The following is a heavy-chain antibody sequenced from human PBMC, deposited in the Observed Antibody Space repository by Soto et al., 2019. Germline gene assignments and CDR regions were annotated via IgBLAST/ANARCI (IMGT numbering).Heavy chain of an antibody. CDR3: ASIAARLYYYGMDV. D-gene: IGHD6-6*01. CDR2: IYHSGST. J-gene: IGHJ6*02. V-gene: IGHV4-4*02. CDR1: GGSISSSNW. Sequence: LSLTCAVSGGSISSSNWWSWVRQPPGKGLEWIGEIYHSGSTNYNPSLKSRVTISVDKSKNQFSLKLSSVTAADTAVYYCASIAARLYYYGMDVWGQGTTVTVSS.